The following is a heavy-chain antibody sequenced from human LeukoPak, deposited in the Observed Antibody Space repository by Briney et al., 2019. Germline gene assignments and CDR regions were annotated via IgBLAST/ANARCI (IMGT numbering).Heavy chain of an antibody. CDR2: INHSGST. CDR1: GGSFSGYY. Sequence: SETLSLTCAVYGGSFSGYYWTWIRQPPGKGLEWIGEINHSGSTNYNPSLKNRVTISVDTSKNQFSLKLSSVTAADTAMYYCARHLSRMATLGDIWGQGTIVTVS. V-gene: IGHV4-34*01. CDR3: ARHLSRMATLGDI. J-gene: IGHJ3*02. D-gene: IGHD5-24*01.